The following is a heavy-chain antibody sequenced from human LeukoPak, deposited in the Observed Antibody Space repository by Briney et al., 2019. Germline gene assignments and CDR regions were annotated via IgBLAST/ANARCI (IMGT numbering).Heavy chain of an antibody. CDR3: ARDWLLLSSGAPATYNWFDP. D-gene: IGHD2-15*01. Sequence: GASVKVSCKASGYTFTGYYMHWVRQAPGQGLEWMGWINPNSGGTNYAQKFQGRVTMTRDTSISTAYMELSRLRSDDTAVYYCARDWLLLSSGAPATYNWFDPWGQGTLVTVSS. J-gene: IGHJ5*02. CDR2: INPNSGGT. V-gene: IGHV1-2*02. CDR1: GYTFTGYY.